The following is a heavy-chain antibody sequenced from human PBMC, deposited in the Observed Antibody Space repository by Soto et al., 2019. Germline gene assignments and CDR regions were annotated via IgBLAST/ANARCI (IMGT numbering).Heavy chain of an antibody. D-gene: IGHD5-18*01. J-gene: IGHJ4*02. Sequence: EVQLVESGGGLVQPGGSLRLSCAASGVTVSSNYMSWVRQAPGKGLEWVSVIYSGGSTYYADSVKGRFTISRDNSKNTLYLQMNSLRAEDTAVYYWARHGYNYVGGYFDYWGPGTLVTVSS. CDR1: GVTVSSNY. CDR2: IYSGGST. V-gene: IGHV3-66*04. CDR3: ARHGYNYVGGYFDY.